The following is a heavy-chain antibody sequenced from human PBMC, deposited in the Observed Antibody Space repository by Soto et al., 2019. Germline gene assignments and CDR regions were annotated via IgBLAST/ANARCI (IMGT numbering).Heavy chain of an antibody. CDR3: ASGASRWYPYFFDS. J-gene: IGHJ4*02. CDR1: EGTFNSYA. Sequence: QAQVVQSGAEVRKPGSSVKLSCKASEGTFNSYAIAWVRQAPGQGLEWMGGVIPYYNTLNYAQKFQDRVTITADDSTNTVYMELSSLRSDDTAVYFCASGASRWYPYFFDSWAQGTLVTVSS. D-gene: IGHD6-13*01. CDR2: VIPYYNTL. V-gene: IGHV1-69*01.